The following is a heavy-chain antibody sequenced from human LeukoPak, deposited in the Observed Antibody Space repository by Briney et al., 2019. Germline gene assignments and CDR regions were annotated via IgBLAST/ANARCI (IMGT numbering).Heavy chain of an antibody. Sequence: PGGSLRLSCAGFGFTFSTYGMHWVRQAPGKGLEWVALISYDGSHKHYADSVKGRFTISRDNSKNMQYLQMNSLRAEDTAVYYCAKDQRYYYYMDVWGKGTTVTVSS. CDR2: ISYDGSHK. J-gene: IGHJ6*03. V-gene: IGHV3-30*18. CDR3: AKDQRYYYYMDV. CDR1: GFTFSTYG.